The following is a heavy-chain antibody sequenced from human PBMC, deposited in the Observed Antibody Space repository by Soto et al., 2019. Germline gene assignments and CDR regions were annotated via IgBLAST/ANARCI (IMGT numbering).Heavy chain of an antibody. D-gene: IGHD1-1*01. CDR3: ARHRGTWFDP. V-gene: IGHV3-7*01. CDR1: GFTFTTYW. Sequence: PGGSLRLSCADSGFTFTTYWMSWVRQAPGKGLEWVANIKQDGSEKYYVDSVKGRFTISRDNAKNSLYLQMNSLRTEDTAVYYCARHRGTWFDPWGQGTLVTVSS. J-gene: IGHJ5*02. CDR2: IKQDGSEK.